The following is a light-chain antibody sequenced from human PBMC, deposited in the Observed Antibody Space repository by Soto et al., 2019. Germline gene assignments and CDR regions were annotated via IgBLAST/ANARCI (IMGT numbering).Light chain of an antibody. J-gene: IGLJ2*01. CDR1: SSDVGGYNY. CDR3: ISYTSSSTLV. V-gene: IGLV2-14*01. Sequence: QSALTQPASVSGSPGQSITISCTGTSSDVGGYNYGSWYQQHPGKAPKLMIYDVSNRPSGVSNRFSGSKSGNTASLTISGLQAEDEADYYCISYTSSSTLVFGGGTELTVL. CDR2: DVS.